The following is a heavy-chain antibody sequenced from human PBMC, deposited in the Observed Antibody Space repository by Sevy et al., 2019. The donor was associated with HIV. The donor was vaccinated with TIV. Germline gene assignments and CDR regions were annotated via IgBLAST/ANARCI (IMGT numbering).Heavy chain of an antibody. CDR2: IIPIFGTA. V-gene: IGHV1-69*13. J-gene: IGHJ6*02. CDR3: ARARRDYGSGSYYKDYYYYGMDV. Sequence: ASVKVSCKASGGTFSSYAISWVRQAPGQGLEWMGGIIPIFGTANYAQKFQGRVTITADESTSTAYMELSSLRSEDTAVYYCARARRDYGSGSYYKDYYYYGMDVWGQRTTVTVSS. CDR1: GGTFSSYA. D-gene: IGHD3-10*01.